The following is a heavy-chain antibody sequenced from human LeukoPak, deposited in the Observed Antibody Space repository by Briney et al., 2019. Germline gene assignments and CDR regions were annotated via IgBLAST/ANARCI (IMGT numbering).Heavy chain of an antibody. CDR3: VAGYCSSASCPMGAEYFQH. CDR1: GFTFSSYA. J-gene: IGHJ1*01. CDR2: ISSNGGST. D-gene: IGHD2-2*01. V-gene: IGHV3-64D*06. Sequence: GGSLRLSCSASGFTFSSYAMHWVGQAPGKGLEYVSAISSNGGSTYYADSVKGRFTISRDNSKNTLYLQLSRLRPEDTAVYYCVAGYCSSASCPMGAEYFQHWGQGTLVTVSS.